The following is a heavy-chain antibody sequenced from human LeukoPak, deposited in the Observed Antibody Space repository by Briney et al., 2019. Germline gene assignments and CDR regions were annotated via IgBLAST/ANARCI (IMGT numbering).Heavy chain of an antibody. Sequence: GGSLRLSCAASGFTFDDYAMHWVRQAPGKGLKWVSGISWNSGSIGYADSVKGRFTISRDNAKNSLYLQMNSLRAEDTALYYCAKGGYCSGGSCYFDYWGQGTLVTVSS. CDR1: GFTFDDYA. CDR2: ISWNSGSI. D-gene: IGHD2-15*01. CDR3: AKGGYCSGGSCYFDY. V-gene: IGHV3-9*01. J-gene: IGHJ4*02.